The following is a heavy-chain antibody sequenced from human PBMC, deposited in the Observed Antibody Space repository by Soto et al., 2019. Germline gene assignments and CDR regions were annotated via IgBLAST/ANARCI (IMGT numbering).Heavy chain of an antibody. CDR2: INPFLRIA. J-gene: IGHJ6*03. CDR3: AASVYSSTWPPYYYNLDV. D-gene: IGHD6-13*01. CDR1: A. Sequence: ASWWLRQAKGKGLEWMGRINPFLRIANYAQNFQGRVTITADQSTNTTYMELDSLKSEDTAVYYCAASVYSSTWPPYYYNLDVWGKGTTVTVSS. V-gene: IGHV1-69*04.